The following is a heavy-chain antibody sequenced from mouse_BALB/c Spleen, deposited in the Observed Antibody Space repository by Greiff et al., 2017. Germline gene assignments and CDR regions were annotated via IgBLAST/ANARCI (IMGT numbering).Heavy chain of an antibody. CDR2: INPSSGYT. CDR3: ERRRYGNLYYFDY. Sequence: VQLQQSAAELARPGASVKMSCKASGYTFTSYTMHWVKQRPGQGLEWIGYINPSSGYTEYNQKFKDKTTLTADKSSSTAYMQLSSLTSEDSAVYDCERRRYGNLYYFDYWGQGTTLTVSS. J-gene: IGHJ2*01. V-gene: IGHV1-4*02. D-gene: IGHD2-10*02. CDR1: GYTFTSYT.